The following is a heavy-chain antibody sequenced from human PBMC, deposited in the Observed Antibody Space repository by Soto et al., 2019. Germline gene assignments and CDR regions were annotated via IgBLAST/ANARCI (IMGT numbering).Heavy chain of an antibody. Sequence: SETLSLTCTVSGGSINSGAYYWSWIRQHPGKGLEWIGYIYYSGSTYYNPSLKSRVTISVDTSKNQFSLKLSSVTAADTAVYYCARVRDSSSWYADYYYGMDVWGQGTTVTVS. CDR1: GGSINSGAYY. CDR2: IYYSGST. CDR3: ARVRDSSSWYADYYYGMDV. D-gene: IGHD6-13*01. J-gene: IGHJ6*02. V-gene: IGHV4-31*03.